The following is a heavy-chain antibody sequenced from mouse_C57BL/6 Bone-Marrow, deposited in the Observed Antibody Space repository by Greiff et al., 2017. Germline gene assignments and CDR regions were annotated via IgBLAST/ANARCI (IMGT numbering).Heavy chain of an antibody. CDR3: APAYSSP. V-gene: IGHV1-19*01. J-gene: IGHJ2*01. D-gene: IGHD2-10*01. Sequence: EVQLQQSGPVLVKPGASVKMSCKASGYTFTDYYMNWVKQSHGKSLEWMGVINPYNGGTSYTQKFKGKATLTVDKSSSPAYMELNSLTSEDSAVYYCAPAYSSPWGQGTTLTVSS. CDR2: INPYNGGT. CDR1: GYTFTDYY.